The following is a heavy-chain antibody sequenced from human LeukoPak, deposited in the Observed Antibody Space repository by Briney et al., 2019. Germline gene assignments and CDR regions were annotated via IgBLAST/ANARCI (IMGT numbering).Heavy chain of an antibody. D-gene: IGHD5-18*01. V-gene: IGHV4-4*07. CDR2: IFTGGST. CDR3: ARDRGNNYGFTYDF. Sequence: SGTLPLTCTVSGGSITSYYWNWIRQPAGKGLEWIGRIFTGGSTNYSPSLRSRVTMSVDTSKNQFSLKLSSVTAADTAVYYCARDRGNNYGFTYDFWGRGTLVTVSS. CDR1: GGSITSYY. J-gene: IGHJ4*02.